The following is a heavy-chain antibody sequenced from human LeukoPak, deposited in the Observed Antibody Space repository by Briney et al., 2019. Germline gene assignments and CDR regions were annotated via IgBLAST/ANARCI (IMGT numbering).Heavy chain of an antibody. CDR1: GYTFTSYD. Sequence: ASVKVSCKASGYTFTSYDINWVRQATGQGLEWMGWMNPNSGNTGYAQKFQGRVTMTRNTSISTAYMELSSLRSEDTAVYYCARVVRKDIVVVPAAMGYWGQGTLVTVSS. V-gene: IGHV1-8*01. CDR2: MNPNSGNT. CDR3: ARVVRKDIVVVPAAMGY. D-gene: IGHD2-2*01. J-gene: IGHJ4*02.